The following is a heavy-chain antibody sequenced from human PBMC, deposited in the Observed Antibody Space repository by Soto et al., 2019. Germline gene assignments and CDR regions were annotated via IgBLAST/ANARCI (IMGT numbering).Heavy chain of an antibody. V-gene: IGHV4-34*01. J-gene: IGHJ4*02. CDR2: INHSGST. CDR1: GGSFGGSY. D-gene: IGHD2-8*01. CDR3: AKGRLSVY. Sequence: QVQLQQWGAGLLKPSETLSLTSAVFGGSFGGSYWAWFPKPPGKGLEWIGEINHSGSTNYNPSLKSRVTISVDTSKNQFSLKLSSVTAADTAVYYCAKGRLSVYWGQGTLVTVSS.